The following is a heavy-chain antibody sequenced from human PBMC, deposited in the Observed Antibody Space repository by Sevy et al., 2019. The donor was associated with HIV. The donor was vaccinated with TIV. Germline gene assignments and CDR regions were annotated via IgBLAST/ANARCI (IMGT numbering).Heavy chain of an antibody. V-gene: IGHV4-34*01. D-gene: IGHD3-22*01. Sequence: SETLSLTCTVYGESFSNYYWSWIRQPPGKGLEWIGEINQSGSTNYNASLKSRITISVDTSKKHFTLRLNFVTAADTAXXYCARGPYYYESINHKXYYXYGXDVWGXGTTVTVSS. CDR2: INQSGST. CDR3: ARGPYYYESINHKXYYXYGXDV. CDR1: GESFSNYY. J-gene: IGHJ6*04.